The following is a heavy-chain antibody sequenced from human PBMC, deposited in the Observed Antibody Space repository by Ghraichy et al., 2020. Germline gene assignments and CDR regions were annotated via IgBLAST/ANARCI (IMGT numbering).Heavy chain of an antibody. J-gene: IGHJ5*02. CDR2: IYHSGST. CDR3: ARDGGYSSSWYAWFDP. Sequence: SETLSLTCAVSGGSISSSNWWSWVRQPPGKGLEWIGEIYHSGSTNYNPSLKSRVTISVDKSKNQFSLKLSSVTAADTAVYYCARDGGYSSSWYAWFDPWGQGTLVTVSS. V-gene: IGHV4-4*02. D-gene: IGHD6-13*01. CDR1: GGSISSSNW.